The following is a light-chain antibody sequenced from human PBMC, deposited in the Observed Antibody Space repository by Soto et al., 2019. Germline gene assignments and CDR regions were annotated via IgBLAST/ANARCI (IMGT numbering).Light chain of an antibody. CDR3: QQNDNLPFT. CDR1: QDISNY. J-gene: IGKJ3*01. CDR2: DAS. Sequence: DIQMTQSPSSLSASVGDRVTITCQASQDISNYLNWYQQKPGKAPKLLIYDASNLETGVPSRFSGSGSGTDFTFTISSLQPEDIATYYCQQNDNLPFTFGPGTKEDIK. V-gene: IGKV1-33*01.